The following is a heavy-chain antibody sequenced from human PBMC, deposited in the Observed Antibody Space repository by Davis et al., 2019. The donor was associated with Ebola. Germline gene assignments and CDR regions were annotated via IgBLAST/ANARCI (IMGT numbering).Heavy chain of an antibody. J-gene: IGHJ6*02. D-gene: IGHD5-18*01. CDR2: ISSSSSTI. CDR3: ARHGYSHAYYGMDV. Sequence: GESLKISCAASGFTFSSYSMNWVRQAPGKGLEWVSYISSSSSTIYYADSVKGRFTISRDNAKNSLYLQMNSLRAEDTAVYYCARHGYSHAYYGMDVWGQGTTVTVSS. V-gene: IGHV3-48*01. CDR1: GFTFSSYS.